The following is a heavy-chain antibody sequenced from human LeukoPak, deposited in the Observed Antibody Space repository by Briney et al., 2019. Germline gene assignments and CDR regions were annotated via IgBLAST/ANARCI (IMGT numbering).Heavy chain of an antibody. V-gene: IGHV3-23*01. Sequence: GGSLRLSCAASGFTFSSYAMSWVRQAPGKGLEWVSAISGSGGSTYYADSVKGRFTISRDNSKNTLYLQMNSLRAEDTAVYYCAKVNYYDSSGYSLFYAFDIWGQGTMVTVSS. CDR3: AKVNYYDSSGYSLFYAFDI. D-gene: IGHD3-22*01. CDR1: GFTFSSYA. J-gene: IGHJ3*02. CDR2: ISGSGGST.